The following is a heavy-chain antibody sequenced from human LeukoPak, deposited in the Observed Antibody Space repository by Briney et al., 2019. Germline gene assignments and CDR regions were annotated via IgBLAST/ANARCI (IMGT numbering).Heavy chain of an antibody. J-gene: IGHJ6*02. CDR3: ASTVAARRLNYYYYGMDV. CDR2: INHSGST. CDR1: GGSFSDYF. Sequence: SETLSLTCAVYGGSFSDYFWSWIRQSPGKGLEWIGEINHSGSTNYNPSLKSRVTISVDTSKNQFSLKLSSVTAADTAVYYCASTVAARRLNYYYYGMDVWGQGTTVTVSS. V-gene: IGHV4-34*01. D-gene: IGHD6-6*01.